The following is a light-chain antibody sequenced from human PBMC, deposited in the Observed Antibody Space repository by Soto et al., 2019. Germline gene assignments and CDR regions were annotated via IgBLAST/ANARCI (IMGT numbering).Light chain of an antibody. J-gene: IGKJ5*01. CDR1: ERMSGW. V-gene: IGKV1-5*01. Sequence: DIQRTQSPATLSASVGDSVTITCRASERMSGWLAWYQQKPGIPPKLLIYDASNLETGVPSRFSGSGSGTDFTFTISSLRPEDIATYYCQQYSHLITFGQGTRLEIK. CDR3: QQYSHLIT. CDR2: DAS.